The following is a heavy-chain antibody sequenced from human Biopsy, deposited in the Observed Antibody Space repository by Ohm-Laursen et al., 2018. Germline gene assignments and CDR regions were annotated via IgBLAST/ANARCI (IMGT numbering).Heavy chain of an antibody. CDR3: AIATNSTGWPYYYFYGMDV. CDR1: VGSISSDY. J-gene: IGHJ6*02. Sequence: GTLSLTCTVSVGSISSDYWSWIRQTPGKGLEWIGDIYYSGSTNYNPSLKSRVTISVDTSKNQFSLRLNSVTAADTAVYYCAIATNSTGWPYYYFYGMDVWGQGTTVTVSS. CDR2: IYYSGST. D-gene: IGHD2/OR15-2a*01. V-gene: IGHV4-59*01.